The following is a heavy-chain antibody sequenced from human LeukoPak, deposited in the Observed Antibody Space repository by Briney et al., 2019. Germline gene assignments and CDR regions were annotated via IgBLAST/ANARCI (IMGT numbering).Heavy chain of an antibody. Sequence: PGGSLRLSCAASGFVFSSYSMSWVRQAPGKGLEWVSYMSSSSSVIDYADSVKGRVTLSRENAKNSLYLQMNSLRDEDTAVYYCGRGFSYGYGLGDYWGQGTLVTVSS. CDR2: MSSSSSVI. CDR1: GFVFSSYS. V-gene: IGHV3-48*02. CDR3: GRGFSYGYGLGDY. D-gene: IGHD5-18*01. J-gene: IGHJ4*02.